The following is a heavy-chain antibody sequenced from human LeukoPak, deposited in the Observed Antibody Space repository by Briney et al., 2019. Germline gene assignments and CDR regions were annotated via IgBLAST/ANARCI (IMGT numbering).Heavy chain of an antibody. CDR3: ARARTAKKYCGGDCYSGYYFDY. CDR1: GYTFTSYG. V-gene: IGHV1-18*01. J-gene: IGHJ4*02. D-gene: IGHD2-21*02. Sequence: ASVKVSCKASGYTFTSYGISWVRQAPGQGLEWMGWISAYNGNTNYAQKLQGRVTMTTDTSTSTAYMELRSLRSDDTAVYYCARARTAKKYCGGDCYSGYYFDYWGQGTLVTVSS. CDR2: ISAYNGNT.